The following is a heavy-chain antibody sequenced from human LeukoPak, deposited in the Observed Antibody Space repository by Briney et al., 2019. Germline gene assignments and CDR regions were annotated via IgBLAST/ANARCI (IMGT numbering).Heavy chain of an antibody. CDR2: IAHHGSNK. J-gene: IGHJ4*02. CDR3: AKDGSWSFTD. V-gene: IGHV3-30*02. D-gene: IGHD3-10*01. CDR1: GFTFSRNA. Sequence: PGGSLRLSGAASGFTFSRNALHWVRQGPGKGLEWVSYIAHHGSNKYYADSVKGRFTISRDNSKRTLYLQMNSLRADDTAVYYCAKDGSWSFTDWGQGTLVTVSS.